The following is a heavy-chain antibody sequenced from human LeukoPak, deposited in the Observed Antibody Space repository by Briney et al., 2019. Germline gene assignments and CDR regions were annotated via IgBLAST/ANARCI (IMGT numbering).Heavy chain of an antibody. V-gene: IGHV3-11*01. CDR1: GFTFSDHY. Sequence: GGSLRLSCAASGFTFSDHYMSWIRQAPGNGLEWVSYISTTGSDIYYADSVKGRFTISRDNAKNSHFLQMNSLRVEDTAVYYCARVGWHYDSSGCDYWGQGTLVTVSS. J-gene: IGHJ4*02. D-gene: IGHD3-22*01. CDR3: ARVGWHYDSSGCDY. CDR2: ISTTGSDI.